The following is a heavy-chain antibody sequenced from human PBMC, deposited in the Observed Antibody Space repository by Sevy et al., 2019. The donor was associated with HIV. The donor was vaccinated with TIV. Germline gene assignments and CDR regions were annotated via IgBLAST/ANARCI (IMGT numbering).Heavy chain of an antibody. Sequence: RLSCVASGFTFSNYGMHWVRQAPGKGLEWVAIIWYDGSNKYYADSVKGRFTISRDNSKNTLFLQLNGLRAEDTSVYYCARGNFDSSYAMDVWGQGTTVTVSS. J-gene: IGHJ6*02. CDR2: IWYDGSNK. CDR3: ARGNFDSSYAMDV. V-gene: IGHV3-33*01. CDR1: GFTFSNYG. D-gene: IGHD3-22*01.